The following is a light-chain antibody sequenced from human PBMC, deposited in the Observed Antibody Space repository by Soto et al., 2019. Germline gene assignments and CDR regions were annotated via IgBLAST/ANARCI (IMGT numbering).Light chain of an antibody. CDR2: GAS. CDR3: QQYNNWPRT. Sequence: EIVMTQSPATLSVSPGERATLSCRASQSVSSNLAWYQQKPGQAPGLLLYGASTRATGIPARFSGSGSATEFTLTISSLQSEDFAVYYCQQYNNWPRTFGQGTKVEIK. V-gene: IGKV3-15*01. J-gene: IGKJ1*01. CDR1: QSVSSN.